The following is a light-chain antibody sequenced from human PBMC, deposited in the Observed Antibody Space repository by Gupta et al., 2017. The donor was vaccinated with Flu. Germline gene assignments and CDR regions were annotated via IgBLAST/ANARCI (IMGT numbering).Light chain of an antibody. CDR1: QSVGNY. CDR3: QQRSDVHMYT. CDR2: DAS. V-gene: IGKV3-11*01. Sequence: EIVFTQSPVTLSLSPGARAVLSSRASQSVGNYLAWYQQRPGQTPRLLMMDASKRAAGIPARFIGSGSGTDFTLTITTIEPEDFAVYYCQQRSDVHMYTFGQGTKLEIK. J-gene: IGKJ2*01.